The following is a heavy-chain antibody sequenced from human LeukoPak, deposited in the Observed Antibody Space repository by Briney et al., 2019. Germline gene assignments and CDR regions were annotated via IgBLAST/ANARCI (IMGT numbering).Heavy chain of an antibody. D-gene: IGHD4-11*01. V-gene: IGHV1-2*02. CDR3: ARGTVTSDY. CDR2: INPNSGVT. CDR1: GNTFTGYF. Sequence: ASVKVSCKASGNTFTGYFMHWVRQAPGQGLEWMGWINPNSGVTKFAQKFQGRVTMTRDTSISTAYMELSRLRSDDTAVYYCARGTVTSDYWGQGTLVTVSS. J-gene: IGHJ4*02.